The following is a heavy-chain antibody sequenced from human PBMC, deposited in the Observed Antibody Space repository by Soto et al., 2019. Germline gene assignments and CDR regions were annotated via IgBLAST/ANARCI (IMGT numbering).Heavy chain of an antibody. CDR2: ISAYNGNT. D-gene: IGHD2-15*01. J-gene: IGHJ3*02. CDR1: GYTFTSYG. Sequence: GASVKVSCKASGYTFTSYGISWVRQAPGQGLEWMGWISAYNGNTNYAQKLQGRVTMTTDTSTSTAYMELRSLRSDDTAVYYCATAEGSCSGGSRYFDSAFDIWGQGTMVTVS. CDR3: ATAEGSCSGGSRYFDSAFDI. V-gene: IGHV1-18*01.